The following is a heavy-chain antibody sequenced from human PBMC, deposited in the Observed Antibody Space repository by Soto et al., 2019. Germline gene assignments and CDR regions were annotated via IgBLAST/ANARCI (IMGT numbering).Heavy chain of an antibody. D-gene: IGHD1-26*01. V-gene: IGHV1-69*13. CDR3: ARSQWELTSLYYYYGMDV. Sequence: SGKVSCKASGGTFSSYAISWVRQAPGQGLEWMGGIIPIFGTANYAQKFQGRVTITADESTSTAYMELSSLRSEDTAVYYCARSQWELTSLYYYYGMDVWGQGTTVTVSS. CDR2: IIPIFGTA. J-gene: IGHJ6*02. CDR1: GGTFSSYA.